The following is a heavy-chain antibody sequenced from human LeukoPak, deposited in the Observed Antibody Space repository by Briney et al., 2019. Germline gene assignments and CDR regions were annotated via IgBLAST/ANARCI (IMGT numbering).Heavy chain of an antibody. CDR2: IWPDGSST. CDR1: GFIFSHYG. Sequence: GRSLRLSCAASGFIFSHYGMHWVRQAPGKGLEWVAVIWPDGSSTYYADSVKGRFTISRDNSENTVYLQMNSLRAEDTAVYYCAKDAQRGFDYSNSLEYWGQGDLVTVSS. D-gene: IGHD4-11*01. J-gene: IGHJ4*02. V-gene: IGHV3-33*06. CDR3: AKDAQRGFDYSNSLEY.